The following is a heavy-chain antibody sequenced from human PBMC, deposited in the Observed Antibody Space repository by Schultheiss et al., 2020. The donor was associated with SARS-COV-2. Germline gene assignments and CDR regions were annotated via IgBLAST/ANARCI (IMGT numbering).Heavy chain of an antibody. CDR1: GFTFTDYY. J-gene: IGHJ5*02. Sequence: GGSLRLSCAASGFTFTDYYISWIRQAPGKGLEWVSYISSTTGYTNYADSVKGRFTISRDNAKNSLYLQMNSLRAEDTAVYYCVRDENTVGAMINWLDPWGQGTLVTVSS. D-gene: IGHD1-26*01. CDR2: ISSTTGYT. V-gene: IGHV3-11*06. CDR3: VRDENTVGAMINWLDP.